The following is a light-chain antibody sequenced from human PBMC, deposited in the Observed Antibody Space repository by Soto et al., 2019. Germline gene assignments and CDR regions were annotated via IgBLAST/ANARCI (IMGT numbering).Light chain of an antibody. CDR1: QSISSW. Sequence: DIQMTQSPSTLSASVGDRVTITCRASQSISSWLAWYQQKPGKAPKLLIYDASSLESGVPSRFSGSGSGTEFTLTISSLQPDDFATYYCQQYNSYSTFGPGTNV. CDR2: DAS. V-gene: IGKV1-5*01. J-gene: IGKJ3*01. CDR3: QQYNSYST.